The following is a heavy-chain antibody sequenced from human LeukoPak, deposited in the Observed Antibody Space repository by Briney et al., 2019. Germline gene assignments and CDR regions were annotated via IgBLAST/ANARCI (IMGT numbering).Heavy chain of an antibody. Sequence: PSETLSLACAVYGGSFSGYYWSWIRQPPGKGLEWIGEINHSGSTNYNPSLKSRVTMSVDTSKNQFSLKLSSVTAADTAVYYCARDLRVLRFLEWSYSGAFDIWGQGTMVTVSS. J-gene: IGHJ3*02. V-gene: IGHV4-34*01. CDR3: ARDLRVLRFLEWSYSGAFDI. CDR2: INHSGST. CDR1: GGSFSGYY. D-gene: IGHD3-3*01.